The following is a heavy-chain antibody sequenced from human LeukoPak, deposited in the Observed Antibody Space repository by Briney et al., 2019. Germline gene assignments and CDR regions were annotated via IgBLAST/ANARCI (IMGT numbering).Heavy chain of an antibody. V-gene: IGHV3-30-3*01. Sequence: GGSLRLSCAASGFTFSRYAMHWVRQAPGKGLEWVAVISDDGTFTLYGDSVRGRFTISRDSSRNTLYLQMNSLRPEDTAVYYCGRDPYRDAPDYFDYWGQGTLVTVSS. CDR3: GRDPYRDAPDYFDY. CDR2: ISDDGTFT. D-gene: IGHD1-14*01. J-gene: IGHJ4*02. CDR1: GFTFSRYA.